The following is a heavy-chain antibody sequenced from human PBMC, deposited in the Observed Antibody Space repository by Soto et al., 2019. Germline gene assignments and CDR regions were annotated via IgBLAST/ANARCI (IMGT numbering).Heavy chain of an antibody. CDR1: GFTFSDHY. CDR3: AMDSGKGASFDY. Sequence: VQLVESGGGLVQPGGSQRLSCAASGFTFSDHYMDWVRQAPGKGLEWVGRIRNKANSYTTDYAASVKGRFTISRDESKGSLYLQMNSLKTEDTAIYYCAMDSGKGASFDYWGHGTLATVSS. V-gene: IGHV3-72*01. J-gene: IGHJ4*01. D-gene: IGHD1-26*01. CDR2: IRNKANSYTT.